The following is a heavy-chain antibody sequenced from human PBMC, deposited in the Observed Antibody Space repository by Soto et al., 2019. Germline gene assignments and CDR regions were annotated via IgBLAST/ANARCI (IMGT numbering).Heavy chain of an antibody. CDR1: GDSVTSSNW. CDR2: IYHSEST. Sequence: TSETLSLTCAVSGDSVTSSNWWSWVRQPPGKGLEWIGEIYHSESTNYNPSLKSQVTMSIDKSKNQFSLKLTSVTAADTAVYFCARYDFGIFDYWGQGTLVTVSS. D-gene: IGHD4-17*01. V-gene: IGHV4-4*02. J-gene: IGHJ4*02. CDR3: ARYDFGIFDY.